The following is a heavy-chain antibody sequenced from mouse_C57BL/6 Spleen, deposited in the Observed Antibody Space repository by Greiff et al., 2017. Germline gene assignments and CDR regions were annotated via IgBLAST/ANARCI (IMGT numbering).Heavy chain of an antibody. V-gene: IGHV1-55*01. J-gene: IGHJ3*01. CDR1: GYTFTSYW. CDR2: IYPGSGRT. CDR3: ARRDYSNYAWFAY. D-gene: IGHD2-5*01. Sequence: VQLQQSGAELVKPGASVKMSCKASGYTFTSYWITWVKQRPGQGLEWIGDIYPGSGRTNYNEKFKSKATLTVDTSSTTAYMQLSSLTSEDSAVYYCARRDYSNYAWFAYWGQGTLVTVSA.